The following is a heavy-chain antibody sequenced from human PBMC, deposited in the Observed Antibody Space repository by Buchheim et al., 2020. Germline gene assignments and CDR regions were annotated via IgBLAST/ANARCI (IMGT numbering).Heavy chain of an antibody. CDR2: INSGGGTK. J-gene: IGHJ4*02. V-gene: IGHV3-48*03. CDR1: GFTFSSYE. Sequence: EVQLVESGGGLVQPGGSLRLSCAASGFTFSSYEMNWVRQAPGKGLEWVSYINSGGGTKFYADYVKGRFTISRDNAKNSLYQQMNSLRAEDTAVYYCARVSGWYLDYWGQGTL. D-gene: IGHD6-19*01. CDR3: ARVSGWYLDY.